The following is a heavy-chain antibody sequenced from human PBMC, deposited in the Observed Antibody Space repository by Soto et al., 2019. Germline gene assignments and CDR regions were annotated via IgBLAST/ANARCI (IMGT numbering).Heavy chain of an antibody. CDR1: GDSITSGGYY. V-gene: IGHV4-31*03. J-gene: IGHJ6*02. D-gene: IGHD3-10*01. CDR3: ARDYYGAGSQYYYYGMEV. CDR2: IYHSGGA. Sequence: TLSLTGPVSGDSITSGGYYWSWLRQPPGKGLEWIGYIYHSGGASYNPSLRGRAVISIDTSKNQFSLRLNAVTAADTATYYCARDYYGAGSQYYYYGMEVWGQGTKVTVYS.